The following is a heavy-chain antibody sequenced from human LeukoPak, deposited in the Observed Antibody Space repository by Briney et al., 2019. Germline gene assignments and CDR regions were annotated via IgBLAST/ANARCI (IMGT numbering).Heavy chain of an antibody. D-gene: IGHD6-6*01. CDR3: AAFEYSSSS. V-gene: IGHV4-59*08. J-gene: IGHJ4*02. CDR2: IYYSGST. Sequence: PSETLSLTCTVSGGSISSYYWSWIRQPPGKGLEWIGYIYYSGSTNYNPSLKSRVTISVDTSKNQFSLKLSSVTAADTAVYYCAAFEYSSSSWGQGTLVTVSS. CDR1: GGSISSYY.